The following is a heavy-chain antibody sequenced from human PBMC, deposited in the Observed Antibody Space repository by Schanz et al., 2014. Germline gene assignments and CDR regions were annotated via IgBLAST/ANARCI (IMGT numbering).Heavy chain of an antibody. CDR3: ARDGDFDY. J-gene: IGHJ4*02. Sequence: VQLVDSGGGLVQPGGSLRLSCAASGFTFSSYAMHWVRQAPGKGLEWVAQISHDGHRDFYADSVKGRFTISRDNSKNTLFLQMSSLRAEDTAVYYCARDGDFDYWGQGTLVAVSS. CDR1: GFTFSSYA. V-gene: IGHV3-30-3*01. CDR2: ISHDGHRD.